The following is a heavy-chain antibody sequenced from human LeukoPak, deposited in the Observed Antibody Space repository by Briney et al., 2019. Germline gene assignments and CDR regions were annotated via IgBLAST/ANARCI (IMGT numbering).Heavy chain of an antibody. CDR2: ISGSGSST. V-gene: IGHV3-23*01. D-gene: IGHD3-3*01. CDR3: AKAGITIFGVVIINYYYYGMDV. CDR1: GFTFSSYA. Sequence: GGSLRLSCAASGFTFSSYAMSWVRQAPGKGLEWVSAISGSGSSTYYADSVKGRFTISRDNSKNTLYLQMSSLRAEDTAVYYCAKAGITIFGVVIINYYYYGMDVWGQGTTVTVSS. J-gene: IGHJ6*02.